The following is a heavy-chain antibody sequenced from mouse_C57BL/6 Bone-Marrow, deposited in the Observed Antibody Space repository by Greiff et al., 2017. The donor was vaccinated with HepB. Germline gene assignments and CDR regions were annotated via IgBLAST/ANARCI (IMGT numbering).Heavy chain of an antibody. J-gene: IGHJ4*01. Sequence: QVQLQQSGAELVRPGTSVKVSCKASGYAFTNYLIEWVKQRPGQGLEWIGVINPGSSGTNYNEKFKGKATLTADKSSSTAYMQLSSLTSEDPAVYCCARRAYYSNLYAMDYWGQGTSVTVSS. CDR1: GYAFTNYL. CDR2: INPGSSGT. D-gene: IGHD2-5*01. V-gene: IGHV1-54*01. CDR3: ARRAYYSNLYAMDY.